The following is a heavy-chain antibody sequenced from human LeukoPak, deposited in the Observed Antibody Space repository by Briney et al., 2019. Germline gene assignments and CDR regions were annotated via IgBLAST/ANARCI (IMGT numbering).Heavy chain of an antibody. D-gene: IGHD3-22*01. CDR1: GYTFTSYD. CDR2: MNPNSGNT. Sequence: ASVKVSCKASGYTFTSYDINWVRQATGQGLEWMGWMNPNSGNTGYAQKFQGRVTMTRNTSISTAYMELSSLRSEDTAAYYCARVGSYDSSGYYYRAFGYWGQGTLVTVSS. CDR3: ARVGSYDSSGYYYRAFGY. V-gene: IGHV1-8*01. J-gene: IGHJ4*02.